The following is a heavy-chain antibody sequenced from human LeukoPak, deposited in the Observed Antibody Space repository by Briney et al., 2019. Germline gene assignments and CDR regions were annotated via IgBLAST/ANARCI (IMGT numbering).Heavy chain of an antibody. J-gene: IGHJ4*02. CDR2: IYYTGST. D-gene: IGHD3-3*01. Sequence: SETLSLTCTVSGGSISSYYWSWIRQPPGKGLEWIGYIYYTGSTNYNPSLKSRVTISLDTSKSQLSLKLSSVTAADTAVYYCARGGVRITIFGVVIQPFDYWGQGTLVTVSS. CDR3: ARGGVRITIFGVVIQPFDY. CDR1: GGSISSYY. V-gene: IGHV4-59*12.